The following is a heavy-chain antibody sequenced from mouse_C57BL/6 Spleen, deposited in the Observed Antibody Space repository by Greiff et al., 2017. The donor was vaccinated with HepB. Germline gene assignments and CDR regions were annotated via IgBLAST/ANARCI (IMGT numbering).Heavy chain of an antibody. Sequence: QVQLQQPGAELVKPGASVKLSCKASGYTFTSYWMHWVKQRPGRGLEWIGRIDPNSGGTKYNEKFKSKATLTVDKPSSTAYMQLSSLTSEDSAVYYCERESYYGPYAMDYWGQGTSGTVSS. J-gene: IGHJ4*01. CDR2: IDPNSGGT. D-gene: IGHD1-1*01. CDR1: GYTFTSYW. V-gene: IGHV1-72*01. CDR3: ERESYYGPYAMDY.